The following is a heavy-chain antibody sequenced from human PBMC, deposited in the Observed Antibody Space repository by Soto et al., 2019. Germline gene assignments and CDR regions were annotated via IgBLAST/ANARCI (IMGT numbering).Heavy chain of an antibody. CDR2: IYHSGST. CDR1: GYSISSGYY. CDR3: ARAPYGDSFYFDY. V-gene: IGHV4-38-2*01. D-gene: IGHD4-17*01. Sequence: PSETLSLTCAVSGYSISSGYYWGWIRQPPGKGLEWIGSIYHSGSTYYNPSLKSRVTISVDTSKNQFPLKLSSVTAADTAVYYCARAPYGDSFYFDYWGQGTLVTVSS. J-gene: IGHJ4*02.